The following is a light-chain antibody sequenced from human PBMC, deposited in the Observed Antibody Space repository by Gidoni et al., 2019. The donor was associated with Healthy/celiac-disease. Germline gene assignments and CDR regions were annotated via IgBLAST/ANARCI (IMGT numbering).Light chain of an antibody. V-gene: IGLV3-25*03. CDR2: KDS. J-gene: IGLJ2*01. Sequence: SYELTPPPSVSVSPGQTARITCSGDALPKQYAYWYPQKPGQAPVLVIYKDSERPSGIPERFSGSSSGTTVTLTISGVQAEDEADYYCQSADSSGTYTVFGGGTKLTVL. CDR3: QSADSSGTYTV. CDR1: ALPKQY.